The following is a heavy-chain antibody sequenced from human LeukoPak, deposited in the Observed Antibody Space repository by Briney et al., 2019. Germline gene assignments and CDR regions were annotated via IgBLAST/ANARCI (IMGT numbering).Heavy chain of an antibody. D-gene: IGHD1-26*01. J-gene: IGHJ4*02. CDR3: ASQYLLGGREPFDY. CDR1: GFTFRTNA. CDR2: ISGSSGST. V-gene: IGHV3-23*01. Sequence: GASLRLSCAASGFTFRTNAMSWVRQAPGKGLEWVSTISGSSGSTYFADSVKGRFTISRDNSKNTLYLQMNSLRAEDTAVYYCASQYLLGGREPFDYWGQGTLVTVSS.